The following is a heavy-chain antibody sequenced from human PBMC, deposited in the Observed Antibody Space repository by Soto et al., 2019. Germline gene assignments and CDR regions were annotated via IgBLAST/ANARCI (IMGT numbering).Heavy chain of an antibody. D-gene: IGHD1-26*01. J-gene: IGHJ4*02. CDR1: GFTFSSYA. CDR3: ARDVGRWELRWTFDY. CDR2: ISYDGSNK. V-gene: IGHV3-30-3*01. Sequence: QVQLVESGGGVVQPGRSLRLSCAASGFTFSSYAMHWVRQAPGKGLEWVAVISYDGSNKYYADSVKGRFTISRDNSKNTLYLQMNSLRAEDTAVYYCARDVGRWELRWTFDYWGQGTLVTVSS.